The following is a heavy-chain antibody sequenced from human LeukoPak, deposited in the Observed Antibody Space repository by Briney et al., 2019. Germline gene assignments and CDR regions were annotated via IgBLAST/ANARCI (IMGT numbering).Heavy chain of an antibody. D-gene: IGHD4-17*01. Sequence: SVKVSCKASGGTFSSYAISWVRQAPGQGLEWMGGIIPIFGTANYAQKFQGRVTITTDESTSTAYMELSSLRSEDTAVYYCARSAHDYGDRGLAFDIWGQGTMVTVSS. V-gene: IGHV1-69*05. J-gene: IGHJ3*02. CDR3: ARSAHDYGDRGLAFDI. CDR1: GGTFSSYA. CDR2: IIPIFGTA.